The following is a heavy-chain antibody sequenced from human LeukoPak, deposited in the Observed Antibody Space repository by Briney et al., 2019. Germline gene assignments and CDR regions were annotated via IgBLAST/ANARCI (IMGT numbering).Heavy chain of an antibody. CDR2: ISSSSSYI. CDR3: ARALRRAGYYWDY. D-gene: IGHD3-9*01. CDR1: GFTFSSYS. J-gene: IGHJ4*02. V-gene: IGHV3-21*01. Sequence: GGSLRLSCAAPGFTFSSYSMNWVRQAPGKGLEGVSSISSSSSYIYYADSVKGRFTISRDNAKNSLYLQMNSLRAEDTAVYYCARALRRAGYYWDYWGQGTLVTVSS.